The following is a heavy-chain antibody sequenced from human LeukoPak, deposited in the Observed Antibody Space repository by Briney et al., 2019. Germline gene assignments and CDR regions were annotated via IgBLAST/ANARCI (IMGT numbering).Heavy chain of an antibody. V-gene: IGHV1-69*13. D-gene: IGHD5-18*01. J-gene: IGHJ4*02. CDR2: IIPIFGTA. CDR3: ARDLVDTAMVTFDY. CDR1: GGTFSSYA. Sequence: ASVKVSCKASGGTFSSYAISWVRQAPGQGLEWMGGIIPIFGTANYAQKFQGRVTITADESTSTAYMELSSLRSDDTAVYYCARDLVDTAMVTFDYWGQGTLVTVSS.